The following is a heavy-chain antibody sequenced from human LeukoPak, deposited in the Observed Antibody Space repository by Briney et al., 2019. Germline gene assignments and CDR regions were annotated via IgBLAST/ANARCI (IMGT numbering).Heavy chain of an antibody. V-gene: IGHV4-34*01. Sequence: SETLSLTCAVYGGSFSGYYWSWIRQPPGKGLEWIGEINYSGSTNYNPSLKSRVTISVDTSKNQFSLKLSSVTAADTAVYYCARGPIYCSGGSCSLNWFDHWGQGTLVTVSS. CDR2: INYSGST. CDR3: ARGPIYCSGGSCSLNWFDH. CDR1: GGSFSGYY. J-gene: IGHJ5*02. D-gene: IGHD2-15*01.